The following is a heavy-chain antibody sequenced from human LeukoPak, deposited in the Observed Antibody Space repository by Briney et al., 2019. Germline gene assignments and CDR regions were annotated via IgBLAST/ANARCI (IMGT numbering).Heavy chain of an antibody. Sequence: GGSLRLSCAASGFTFSSYGMHWVRQAPGKGLEWVAVIWYDGSNKYYADSVMGRFTISRDNSKNTLYLQMNSLRAEDTAVYYCARAALEDWFDPWGQGTLVTVSS. V-gene: IGHV3-33*01. CDR1: GFTFSSYG. CDR3: ARAALEDWFDP. J-gene: IGHJ5*02. CDR2: IWYDGSNK.